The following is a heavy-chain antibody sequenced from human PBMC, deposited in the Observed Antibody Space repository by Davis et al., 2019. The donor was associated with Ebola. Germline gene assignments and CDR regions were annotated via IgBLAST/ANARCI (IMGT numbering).Heavy chain of an antibody. Sequence: SETLSLTCNVSGGSISSNYWSWIRQPPGKGLEWIGYIYYSGSANYNPSLESRVTISVDTSKNQFSLKLSSVTAADTAVYYCARGALLYFQHWGQGTLVTVSS. CDR1: GGSISSNY. CDR3: ARGALLYFQH. J-gene: IGHJ1*01. D-gene: IGHD2-15*01. V-gene: IGHV4-59*12. CDR2: IYYSGSA.